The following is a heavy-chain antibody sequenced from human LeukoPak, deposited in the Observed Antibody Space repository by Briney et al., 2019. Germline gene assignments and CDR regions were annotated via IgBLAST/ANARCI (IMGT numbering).Heavy chain of an antibody. J-gene: IGHJ3*01. CDR1: GFALTTYN. D-gene: IGHD4/OR15-4a*01. Sequence: GASVKVSCKASGFALTTYNIVWLRQAPGQGLEWMGWINPKSGGTKYAQMFQGRVTMTRDTSTSTAYMELSRLRTDDTAVYYCARADYAVWGQGTLVTVSS. V-gene: IGHV1-2*02. CDR2: INPKSGGT. CDR3: ARADYAV.